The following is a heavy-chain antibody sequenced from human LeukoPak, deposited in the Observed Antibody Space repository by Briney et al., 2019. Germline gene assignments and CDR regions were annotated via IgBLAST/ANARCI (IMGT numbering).Heavy chain of an antibody. CDR2: ISSSRSYI. J-gene: IGHJ4*02. CDR1: GFTFSSYS. Sequence: GGSLRLSCAASGFTFSSYSMNWVRQAPGKGLEWVSSISSSRSYIYYADSVKGRLTISRDNAKNSLYLQMNSPRAEDTAVYYCAREGRYCSGGSCRDYFDYWGQGTLVTVSS. V-gene: IGHV3-21*01. D-gene: IGHD2-15*01. CDR3: AREGRYCSGGSCRDYFDY.